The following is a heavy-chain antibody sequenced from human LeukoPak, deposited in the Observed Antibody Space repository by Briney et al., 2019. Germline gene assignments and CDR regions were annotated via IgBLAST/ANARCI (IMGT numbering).Heavy chain of an antibody. Sequence: GGSLRLSCAASGFTVSSNYMSWVRQAPGKGLEWVSYISSSSSTIYYADSVKGRFTISRDNAKNSLYLQMNSLRAEDTAVYYCAREPTTVIASFDYWSQGTLVTVSS. D-gene: IGHD4-17*01. V-gene: IGHV3-48*01. CDR3: AREPTTVIASFDY. J-gene: IGHJ4*02. CDR1: GFTVSSNY. CDR2: ISSSSSTI.